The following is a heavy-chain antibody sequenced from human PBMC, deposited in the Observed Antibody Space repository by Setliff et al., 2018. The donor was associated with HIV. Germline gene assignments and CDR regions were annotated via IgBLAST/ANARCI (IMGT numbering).Heavy chain of an antibody. CDR1: GGSIISGDYY. CDR3: ARFTVVVFGAGEPSWFDP. D-gene: IGHD2-15*01. J-gene: IGHJ5*02. CDR2: IHYKGNI. V-gene: IGHV4-30-4*08. Sequence: SETLSLTCTVSGGSIISGDYYWSWIRQSPGKGLEWIGHIHYKGNIDYNASLKSRLAISSDTSKNQFSLNLSSVIAADTAIYFCARFTVVVFGAGEPSWFDPWGQGILVTVSS.